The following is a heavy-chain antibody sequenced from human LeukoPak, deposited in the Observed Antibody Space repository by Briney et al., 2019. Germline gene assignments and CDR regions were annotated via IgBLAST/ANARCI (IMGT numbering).Heavy chain of an antibody. CDR3: ARVMDTAMAVGYWFDP. J-gene: IGHJ5*02. CDR2: IYDSGST. Sequence: SDTLSLTCSVSGGSMTNLYWTWIRQPPGKGLECIGDIYDSGSTRYNTSLESRVTISVDTSKNQFSLKLSSVTAADTAVYYCARVMDTAMAVGYWFDPWGQGTLVTVSS. D-gene: IGHD5-18*01. CDR1: GGSMTNLY. V-gene: IGHV4-59*07.